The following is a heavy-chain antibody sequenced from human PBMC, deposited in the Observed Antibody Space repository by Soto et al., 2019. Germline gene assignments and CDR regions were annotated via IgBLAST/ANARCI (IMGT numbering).Heavy chain of an antibody. Sequence: ESGGGVVQPGRSLRLSCAASGFMFSGFGMHWVRQAPGKGLQWVAGISKDGTKKFYADSVNGRFTISRDNSKKMLYLQMNSLRAGDSAVYYCANPSGYYFGLRSHDEASDMWGQGTVVTVFS. V-gene: IGHV3-30*18. D-gene: IGHD3-10*01. CDR1: GFMFSGFG. CDR3: ANPSGYYFGLRSHDEASDM. CDR2: ISKDGTKK. J-gene: IGHJ3*02.